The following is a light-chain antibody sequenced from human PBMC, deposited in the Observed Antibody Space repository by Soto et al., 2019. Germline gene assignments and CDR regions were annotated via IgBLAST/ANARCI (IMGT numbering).Light chain of an antibody. Sequence: EIVLTQSPATLSLSPGERATLSCRASQSVSRYLAWYQQKPGQAPRLLIYDASNRATGIPARFSGSGSGTDFTLTISSLEPEDFAVYYCQQRSNWPPKFGQGTKVDVK. CDR1: QSVSRY. CDR3: QQRSNWPPK. CDR2: DAS. J-gene: IGKJ1*01. V-gene: IGKV3-11*01.